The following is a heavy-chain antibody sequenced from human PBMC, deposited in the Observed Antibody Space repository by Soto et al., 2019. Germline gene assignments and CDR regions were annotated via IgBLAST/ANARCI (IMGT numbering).Heavy chain of an antibody. J-gene: IGHJ4*02. Sequence: SETLSLTCAVYGGSFSGYYWSWIRQPPGKGLEWIGEINHSGSTNYNPSLKSRATISVDTSKNQFSLKLSSVTAADTAVYYCARGKAARLDYWGQGTLVTVSS. CDR2: INHSGST. CDR1: GGSFSGYY. D-gene: IGHD6-25*01. CDR3: ARGKAARLDY. V-gene: IGHV4-34*01.